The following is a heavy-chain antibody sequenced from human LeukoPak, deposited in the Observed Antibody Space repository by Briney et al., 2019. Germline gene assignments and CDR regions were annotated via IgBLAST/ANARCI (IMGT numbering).Heavy chain of an antibody. CDR2: IYYSGST. CDR3: ARKGDFWSGYYYNWFDP. V-gene: IGHV4-39*01. CDR1: GGSISSSSYY. J-gene: IGHJ5*02. D-gene: IGHD3-3*01. Sequence: PSETLSLTCTVSGGSISSSSYYWGWIRQPPGKGLEWIGSIYYSGSTYYNPSLKSRVTISVDTSKNQFSRKLSSVTAADTAVYYCARKGDFWSGYYYNWFDPWGQGTLVTVSS.